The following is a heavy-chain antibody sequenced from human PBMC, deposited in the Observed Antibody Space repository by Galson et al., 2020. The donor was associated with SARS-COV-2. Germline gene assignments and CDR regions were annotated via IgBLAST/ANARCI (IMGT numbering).Heavy chain of an antibody. J-gene: IGHJ4*02. D-gene: IGHD2-21*02. CDR2: IHYSGLT. V-gene: IGHV4-39*02. Sequence: SETLSLTCTVSGVSISNSDYYWGWIRQPPGKGLEWIGRIHYSGLTYYNPSLKSRVTISVDTSKNHFSLKLSSVTAADTAVYYCAREENFFLVVTATRMCYFDYWGRGTLATVSS. CDR3: AREENFFLVVTATRMCYFDY. CDR1: GVSISNSDYY.